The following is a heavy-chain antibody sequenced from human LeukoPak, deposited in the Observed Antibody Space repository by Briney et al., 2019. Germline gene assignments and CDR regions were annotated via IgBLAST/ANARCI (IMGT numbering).Heavy chain of an antibody. CDR3: AKSGGYGLIDY. CDR1: GVSISSSNSY. V-gene: IGHV4-39*01. CDR2: IYYSGNT. J-gene: IGHJ4*02. Sequence: SETLSLTCTVSGVSISSSNSYWGWIRQPPGKGLEWIGSIYYSGNTYYNASLKSQVSISIDTSKNQFSLRLTSVTAADTAMYYCAKSGGYGLIDYWGQGTLVTVSS. D-gene: IGHD1-26*01.